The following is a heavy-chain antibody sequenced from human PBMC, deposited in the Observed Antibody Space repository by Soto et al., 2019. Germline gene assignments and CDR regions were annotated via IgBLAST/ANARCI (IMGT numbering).Heavy chain of an antibody. J-gene: IGHJ6*02. V-gene: IGHV3-33*01. CDR3: ARQGLWSGYRYAVDV. Sequence: QVQLEESGGGVVQPGRSLRLSCAASGFTFSSSVMHWVRQAPGRGLEWVAGIWSDGRKKYYADSVTGRSAISRDNLINALYLQMRRLSAEDTAVYYCARQGLWSGYRYAVDVGGLWTAVTVSS. CDR2: IWSDGRKK. D-gene: IGHD5-12*01. CDR1: GFTFSSSV.